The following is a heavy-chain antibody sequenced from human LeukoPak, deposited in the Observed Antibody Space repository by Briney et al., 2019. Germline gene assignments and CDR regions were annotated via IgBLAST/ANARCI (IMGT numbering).Heavy chain of an antibody. CDR3: ARGPYPDY. CDR1: GFTFNTYS. V-gene: IGHV3-21*01. CDR2: INSGSTYK. J-gene: IGHJ4*02. Sequence: GGSLRLSCAASGFTFNTYSMNWVRQAPGKGLEWVSSINSGSTYKYYADSVKGRFTVSRDNAKNSLYLQMNSLRAEDTAVYYCARGPYPDYWGQGTLVTVSS.